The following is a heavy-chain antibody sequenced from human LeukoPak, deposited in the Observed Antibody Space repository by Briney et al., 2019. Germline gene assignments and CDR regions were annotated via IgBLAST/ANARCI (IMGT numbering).Heavy chain of an antibody. J-gene: IGHJ3*02. CDR1: GGSISSGDYC. CDR2: IYYSGST. V-gene: IGHV4-30-4*01. Sequence: ASETLSLTCTVSGGSISSGDYCWSWIRQPPGKGLEWIGYIYYSGSTYYNPSLKSRVTISVDTSKNQFSLKLSSVTAADTAVYYCASQYCGGDCYNAFDIWGQGTMVTVSS. D-gene: IGHD2-21*02. CDR3: ASQYCGGDCYNAFDI.